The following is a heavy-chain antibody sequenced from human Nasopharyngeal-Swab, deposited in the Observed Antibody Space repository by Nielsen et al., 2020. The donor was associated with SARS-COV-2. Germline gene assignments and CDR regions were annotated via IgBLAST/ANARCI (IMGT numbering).Heavy chain of an antibody. D-gene: IGHD1-26*01. Sequence: WIRQPLGKGLEWVSAISGSGGSTYYADSVKGRFTISRDNSKNTLYLQMNSLRAEDTAVYYCAKDGAGVYYFDYWGQGTLVTVSS. J-gene: IGHJ4*02. CDR3: AKDGAGVYYFDY. CDR2: ISGSGGST. V-gene: IGHV3-23*01.